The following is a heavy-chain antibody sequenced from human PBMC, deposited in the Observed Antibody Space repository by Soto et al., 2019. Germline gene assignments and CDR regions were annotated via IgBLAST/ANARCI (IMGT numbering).Heavy chain of an antibody. D-gene: IGHD6-6*01. J-gene: IGHJ4*02. CDR3: AKGGDSVAARPRFDY. Sequence: GGSLRFSCAASGFTFSSYAMSWVRQAPGKGLEWVSALSGSGASTFYADSVKGRFTISRDNSRNTLYLQMNSLRAEDTAVYYCAKGGDSVAARPRFDYWGQGTLVTVSS. V-gene: IGHV3-23*01. CDR1: GFTFSSYA. CDR2: LSGSGAST.